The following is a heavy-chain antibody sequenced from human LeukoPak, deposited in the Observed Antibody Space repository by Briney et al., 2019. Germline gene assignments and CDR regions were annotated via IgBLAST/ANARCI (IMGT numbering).Heavy chain of an antibody. V-gene: IGHV3-74*01. CDR3: AIETMGFDY. J-gene: IGHJ4*02. Sequence: PGGSLRLSCGASGFTFSSYWMHWVRQAPGKGLVWVSRINSDGSSTAYAGSVKGRFTISRDNAKNTLYLQMNSLRAEDTAVYYCAIETMGFDYWGQGTLVTVSS. CDR2: INSDGSST. CDR1: GFTFSSYW.